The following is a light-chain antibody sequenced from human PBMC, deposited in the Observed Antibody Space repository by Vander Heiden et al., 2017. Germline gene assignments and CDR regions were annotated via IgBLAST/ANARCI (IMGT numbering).Light chain of an antibody. CDR2: LGS. V-gene: IGKV2-28*01. Sequence: DIVLTQSPPSLLVTPGEPASISCRSSQSLLHSNGYSYLDWYLQKPGQSPQLLIYLGSNRASGVPDRFSGSGSGTDFTLKISRVEAEDVGVYYCRQALQTPLTFGGGTKVEIK. CDR3: RQALQTPLT. CDR1: QSLLHSNGYSY. J-gene: IGKJ4*01.